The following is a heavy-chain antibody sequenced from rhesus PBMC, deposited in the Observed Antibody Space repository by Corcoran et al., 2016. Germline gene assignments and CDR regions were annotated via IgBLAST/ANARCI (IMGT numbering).Heavy chain of an antibody. D-gene: IGHD2-21*01. J-gene: IGHJ4*01. V-gene: IGHV4-80*01. Sequence: QVQLQVSGPGLVKPSETLTLTCAVSCGSFSSYWWTWNRQPPRKGLEWIGEVNGNSGSTNYNPSLKSRVTISKYASKNQFSLKLSSVTAADTAVYYCARLRGSGYYLDYWGQGVLVTVSS. CDR2: VNGNSGST. CDR1: CGSFSSYW. CDR3: ARLRGSGYYLDY.